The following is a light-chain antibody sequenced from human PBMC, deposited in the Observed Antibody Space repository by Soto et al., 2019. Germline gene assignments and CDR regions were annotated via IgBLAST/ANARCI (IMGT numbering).Light chain of an antibody. J-gene: IGKJ4*01. Sequence: DIQMTQSPSSLSASIGDRVTITCRASQTINIDLNWYQQRPGKVHALLISRASTLQSGVPSRFVGSGSGTDFTLTISSLQPEDFATYYCQQSHSTPTFGGGTKVEIK. CDR3: QQSHSTPT. V-gene: IGKV1-39*01. CDR2: RAS. CDR1: QTINID.